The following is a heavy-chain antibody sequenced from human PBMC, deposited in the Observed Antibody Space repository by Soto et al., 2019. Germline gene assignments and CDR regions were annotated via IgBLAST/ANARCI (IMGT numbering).Heavy chain of an antibody. J-gene: IGHJ5*02. Sequence: SETLSLTCTVSGGSISSSSYYWGWIRQPPGKGLEWIGSIYYSGSTYYNPSLRSRVTISVDTSKNQFSLKLSSVTAADTAVYYCARTLYYYDSSGHYYGWFDPWGQGTLVTVSS. D-gene: IGHD3-22*01. CDR3: ARTLYYYDSSGHYYGWFDP. CDR2: IYYSGST. CDR1: GGSISSSSYY. V-gene: IGHV4-39*01.